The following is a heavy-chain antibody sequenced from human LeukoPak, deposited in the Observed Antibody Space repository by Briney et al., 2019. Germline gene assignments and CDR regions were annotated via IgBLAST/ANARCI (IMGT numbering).Heavy chain of an antibody. CDR2: IYYSGGT. V-gene: IGHV4-59*08. J-gene: IGHJ6*02. CDR1: GGSISPYY. D-gene: IGHD3-22*01. Sequence: SETLSLTCTVSGGSISPYYWSWIRKPPGKGLEWIGYIYYSGGTNYSPSLKSRVTIPVDTSKNQFSLKLRSVTAADTAVYYCARASPFYDSSGYKVYGLDVWGQGTTVTVSS. CDR3: ARASPFYDSSGYKVYGLDV.